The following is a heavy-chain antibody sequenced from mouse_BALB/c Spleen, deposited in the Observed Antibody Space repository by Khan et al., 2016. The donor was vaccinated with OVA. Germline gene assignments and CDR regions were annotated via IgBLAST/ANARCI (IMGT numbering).Heavy chain of an antibody. CDR3: ARLAYYYDSGGFAY. D-gene: IGHD1-1*01. Sequence: EVQLKQSGGDLVKPEGSLKLSCAASGFTFSTYGMSWVRQTPDKRLEWVATISSGGSYTYYPDSVQGRFTISRDNAKNTLYLQMSSLKSEDTAMFYCARLAYYYDSGGFAYWGQGTLVTVSA. CDR1: GFTFSTYG. J-gene: IGHJ3*01. V-gene: IGHV5-6*01. CDR2: ISSGGSYT.